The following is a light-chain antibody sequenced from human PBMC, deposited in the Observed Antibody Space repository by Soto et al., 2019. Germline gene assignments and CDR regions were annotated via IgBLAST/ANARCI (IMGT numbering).Light chain of an antibody. CDR2: EDD. V-gene: IGLV1-51*02. CDR1: TSNIGNNF. Sequence: QLVLTQPPSVSAAPGQKVIISCSGGTSNIGNNFACWYQHLPGTAPKLLIYEDDKRASGIPDRFSGSRSGTSATLGITGLQTGDEADYYCGTWDSRLNVHVFGTGTKVTVL. J-gene: IGLJ1*01. CDR3: GTWDSRLNVHV.